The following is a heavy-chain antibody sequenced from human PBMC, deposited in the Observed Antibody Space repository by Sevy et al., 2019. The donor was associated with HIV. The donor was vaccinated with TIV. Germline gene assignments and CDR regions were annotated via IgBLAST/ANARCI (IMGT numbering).Heavy chain of an antibody. CDR1: GFTFSDYY. Sequence: GGSLRLSCAASGFTFSDYYMSWIRQAPGKGLEWVSYISSSGSTIYYADSVKGRFTISRDIAKNSLYLQMNSLRAEDTAVYYCARALGYRYYDSSGYDAFDIWGQGTMVTVSS. CDR3: ARALGYRYYDSSGYDAFDI. V-gene: IGHV3-11*01. J-gene: IGHJ3*02. CDR2: ISSSGSTI. D-gene: IGHD3-22*01.